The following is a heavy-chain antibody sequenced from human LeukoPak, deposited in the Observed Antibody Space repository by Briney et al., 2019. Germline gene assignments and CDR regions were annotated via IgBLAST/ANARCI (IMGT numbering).Heavy chain of an antibody. J-gene: IGHJ2*01. CDR1: GFTFSSYG. CDR3: AKDGYYDSSAYYYVRYFDL. Sequence: GGSLRLSCAASGFTFSSYGMSWVRQAPGKGLEWVSAISGSGGSTYYADSVKGRFTISRDNSRNTLYLQMNSLRAEDTAVYYCAKDGYYDSSAYYYVRYFDLWGRGTLVTVSS. CDR2: ISGSGGST. V-gene: IGHV3-23*01. D-gene: IGHD3-22*01.